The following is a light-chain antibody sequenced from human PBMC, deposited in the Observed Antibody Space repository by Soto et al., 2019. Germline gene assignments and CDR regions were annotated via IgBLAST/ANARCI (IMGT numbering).Light chain of an antibody. CDR3: QQYNTYWT. J-gene: IGKJ1*01. V-gene: IGKV1-5*03. Sequence: IQMTQSPSTLSASVVDIVTITCRASQSISSWLAWYQQKPGEPTKLLIYKASSLESGPPSRCSGRGSGTEFPLTISSLHPDDFATYYCQQYNTYWTFGQGTKVDIK. CDR2: KAS. CDR1: QSISSW.